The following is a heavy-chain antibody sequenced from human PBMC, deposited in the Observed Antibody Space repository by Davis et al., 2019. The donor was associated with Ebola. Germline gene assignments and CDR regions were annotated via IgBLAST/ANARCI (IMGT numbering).Heavy chain of an antibody. V-gene: IGHV3-30*03. CDR3: ATTLGAPYAFHI. Sequence: GESLKISCAASGFTFSSYGMHWVRQAPGKGLEWVAVISYDGSDKYYADSVNGRFTISRDNSKNTLYLQVNSLRAEDTAVYYCATTLGAPYAFHIWGQGTMVTVSS. CDR2: ISYDGSDK. J-gene: IGHJ3*02. CDR1: GFTFSSYG. D-gene: IGHD1-26*01.